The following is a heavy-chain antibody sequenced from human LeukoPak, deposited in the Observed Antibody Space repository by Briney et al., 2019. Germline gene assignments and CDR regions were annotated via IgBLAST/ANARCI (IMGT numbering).Heavy chain of an antibody. J-gene: IGHJ6*03. CDR3: ATSAPYSSSWYNYYYYYCYMDV. V-gene: IGHV1-24*01. CDR1: GYTLTELS. D-gene: IGHD6-13*01. Sequence: ASVKVSCKVSGYTLTELSMHWVRQAPGKGLEWMGGFDPEDGETIYAQKFQGRVTMTEDTSTDTAYMELSSLRSEDTAVYYCATSAPYSSSWYNYYYYYCYMDVWGKGTTVTVSS. CDR2: FDPEDGET.